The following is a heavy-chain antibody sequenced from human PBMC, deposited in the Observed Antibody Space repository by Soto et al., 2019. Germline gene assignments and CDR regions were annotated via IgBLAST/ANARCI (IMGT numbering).Heavy chain of an antibody. CDR2: IIPIFGTA. Sequence: QVQLVQSGAEVKKPGSSVKVSCKASVGTFSSYAISWVRQAPGQGLEWMGGIIPIFGTANYAQKFQGRATISAYESTRNAHIQLSSLRDLDTAVYYCSRVGSYCGSECYYWGQGTLVTVSS. CDR3: SRVGSYCGSECYY. V-gene: IGHV1-69*12. J-gene: IGHJ4*02. D-gene: IGHD2-21*01. CDR1: VGTFSSYA.